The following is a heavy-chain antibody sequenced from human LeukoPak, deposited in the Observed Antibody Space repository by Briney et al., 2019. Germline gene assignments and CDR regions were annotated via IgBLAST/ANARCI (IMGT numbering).Heavy chain of an antibody. CDR3: AREYCSSTSCSVDY. V-gene: IGHV3-66*02. Sequence: GGSLRLSCAASGFTVSSNYMSWVRQAPGKGLEWVSVIHSGGSTYYADSVKGRFTTSSDNSKNTLYLQMNSLRAEDTAVYYCAREYCSSTSCSVDYWGQGTLVTVSS. CDR1: GFTVSSNY. J-gene: IGHJ4*02. CDR2: IHSGGST. D-gene: IGHD2-2*01.